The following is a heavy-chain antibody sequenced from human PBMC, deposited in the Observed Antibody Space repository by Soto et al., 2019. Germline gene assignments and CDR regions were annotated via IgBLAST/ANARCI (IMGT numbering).Heavy chain of an antibody. V-gene: IGHV4-59*01. CDR3: ARGRSGSWENLFDP. D-gene: IGHD6-13*01. CDR2: IDYSGST. Sequence: SETLSLTCTVSGGSISSYYWSWIRQPPGKGLEWIGCIDYSGSTNYNPSLKSRVTISLDTSKNQFSLKMSSVTAADTAVYYCARGRSGSWENLFDPWGQGTLVTVSS. CDR1: GGSISSYY. J-gene: IGHJ5*02.